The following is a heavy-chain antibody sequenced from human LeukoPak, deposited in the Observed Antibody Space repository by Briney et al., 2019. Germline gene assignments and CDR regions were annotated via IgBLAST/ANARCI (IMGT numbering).Heavy chain of an antibody. D-gene: IGHD3-3*01. Sequence: SVKVSCKASGGTFSSYAISWVRQAPGQGLEWMGGIIPIFGTVNYAQKFQGRVTITADESTSTAYMELSSLRSEDTAVYYCARRGNFWSGYYYYCYYMDVWGKGTTVTVSS. CDR1: GGTFSSYA. V-gene: IGHV1-69*13. CDR3: ARRGNFWSGYYYYCYYMDV. J-gene: IGHJ6*03. CDR2: IIPIFGTV.